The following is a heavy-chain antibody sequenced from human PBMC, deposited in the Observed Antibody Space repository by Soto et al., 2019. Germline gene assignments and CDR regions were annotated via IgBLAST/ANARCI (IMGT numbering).Heavy chain of an antibody. D-gene: IGHD2-15*01. Sequence: SETLSLTCVVSGGSITSYHWSWIRQFPGKGLEWIAYTEDDGNTNYNPSLKIRVTISLDMSKNQCSLKLTSVTAADTAVYYCARDKYCSGGSCRKNWFDPWGQGTLVTVSS. J-gene: IGHJ5*02. CDR3: ARDKYCSGGSCRKNWFDP. CDR2: TEDDGNT. V-gene: IGHV4-59*01. CDR1: GGSITSYH.